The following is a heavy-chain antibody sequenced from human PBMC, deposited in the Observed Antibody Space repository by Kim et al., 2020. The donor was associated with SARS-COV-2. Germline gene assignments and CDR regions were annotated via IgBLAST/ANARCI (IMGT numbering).Heavy chain of an antibody. D-gene: IGHD4-4*01. J-gene: IGHJ4*02. CDR3: ARVRYPSNLDY. Sequence: GQFTIARDNAKKSLYLQMNSLRAEDTAVYYCARVRYPSNLDYWGQGTLVTVSS. V-gene: IGHV3-11*01.